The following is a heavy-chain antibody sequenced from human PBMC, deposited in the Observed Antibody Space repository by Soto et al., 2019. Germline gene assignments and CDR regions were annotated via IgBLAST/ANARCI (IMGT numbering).Heavy chain of an antibody. CDR3: AKSQEIGTHFFDS. CDR2: IGTAGDT. J-gene: IGHJ4*02. Sequence: EVQLVESVGNWVQPGGSLRLSCEASGFTFSGFDMHWVRQPTGKGLEWVSSIGTAGDTYYAVSVKGRFTISRDNAKNSLSLQMNSLRAGDMAVYFCAKSQEIGTHFFDSWGQGTQVTVSS. CDR1: GFTFSGFD. V-gene: IGHV3-13*01. D-gene: IGHD6-13*01.